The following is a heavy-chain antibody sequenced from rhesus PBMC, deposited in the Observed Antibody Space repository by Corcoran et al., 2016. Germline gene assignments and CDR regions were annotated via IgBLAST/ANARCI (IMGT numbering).Heavy chain of an antibody. J-gene: IGHJ4*01. V-gene: IGHV4S18*01. CDR2: VNSKNKKT. CDR1: GGSISSDNW. D-gene: IGHD6-31*01. Sequence: QVHLQESGPGLVKPSETLSLTCAVSGGSISSDNWWSWIRHPTGKGLEWSGGVNSKNKKTHDNPSRKKRDTMSKDTSKNQFSLKLTSVTAADTAVYYCARARTAAAGFDYWGQGVLVTVSS. CDR3: ARARTAAAGFDY.